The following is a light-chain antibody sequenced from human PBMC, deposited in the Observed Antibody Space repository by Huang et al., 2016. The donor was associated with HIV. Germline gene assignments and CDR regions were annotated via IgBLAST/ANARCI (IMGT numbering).Light chain of an antibody. CDR2: VAS. CDR1: QDIAIY. V-gene: IGKV1-9*01. J-gene: IGKJ5*01. Sequence: QLTQSPSSLSMSVGDRVIITSQASQDIAIYLAWYQHKPGRAPKLLIPVASTLQSGVPSRFSGGSSGTYFTLIITNLQPDDFASYYCQQLHIYPITFGQGTRLDI. CDR3: QQLHIYPIT.